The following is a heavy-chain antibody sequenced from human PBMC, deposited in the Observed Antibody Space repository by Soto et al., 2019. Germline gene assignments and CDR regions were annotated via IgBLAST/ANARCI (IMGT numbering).Heavy chain of an antibody. Sequence: GGSLRLSCAASGFTFDDYAMHWVRQAPGKGLEWVSGISWNSGSIGCADSVKGRFTISRDNAKNSLYLQMNSLRAEDTALYYCAKDSSFDYYDSSGPDAFDIWGQGTMVTVSS. CDR2: ISWNSGSI. CDR3: AKDSSFDYYDSSGPDAFDI. D-gene: IGHD3-22*01. CDR1: GFTFDDYA. J-gene: IGHJ3*02. V-gene: IGHV3-9*01.